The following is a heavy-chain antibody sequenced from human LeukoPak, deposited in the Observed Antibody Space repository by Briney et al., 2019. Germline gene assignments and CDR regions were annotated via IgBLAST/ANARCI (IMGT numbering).Heavy chain of an antibody. CDR1: GYTFTSYH. J-gene: IGHJ5*01. D-gene: IGHD3-22*01. CDR2: MNPDSGNT. V-gene: IGHV1-8*03. CDR3: AKTINYDSSVWFDS. Sequence: ASVKVSCKASGYTFTSYHINWVRQATGQGPEWMGWMNPDSGNTDYAQKFQGRVTITRNISISTAYMELNSLRSEDTAVYYCAKTINYDSSVWFDSWGQGTLVTVSS.